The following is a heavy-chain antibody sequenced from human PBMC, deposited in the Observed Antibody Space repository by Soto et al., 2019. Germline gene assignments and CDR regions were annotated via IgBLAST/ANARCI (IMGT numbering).Heavy chain of an antibody. CDR3: ARGDQWCVTINHSSSGLAV. V-gene: IGHV1-2*02. D-gene: IGHD2-15*01. J-gene: IGHJ6*02. Sequence: QVQLVQSGPEVKKPGASVKVSCKASGYTFSGFYIHWVRQAPGQGLQWVGWINPNSGDTKYAQRFQGRVTITGDTSVNTASMESTSLISDDTAVYYCARGDQWCVTINHSSSGLAVWGQGTTVTVS. CDR2: INPNSGDT. CDR1: GYTFSGFY.